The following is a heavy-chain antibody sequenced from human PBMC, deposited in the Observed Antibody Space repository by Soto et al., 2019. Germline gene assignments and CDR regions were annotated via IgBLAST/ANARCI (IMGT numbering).Heavy chain of an antibody. V-gene: IGHV1-18*04. CDR2: ISAYNGNT. CDR3: ARDYGVELDIVVVVAATSYYYYGMDV. D-gene: IGHD2-15*01. J-gene: IGHJ6*02. CDR1: GYTFTSYG. Sequence: ASVKVSCKASGYTFTSYGISWVRQAPGQGLEWMGWISAYNGNTNYAQKLQGRVTMTTDTSTSTAYMELRSLRSDDTAVYYCARDYGVELDIVVVVAATSYYYYGMDVWGQGTTVTSP.